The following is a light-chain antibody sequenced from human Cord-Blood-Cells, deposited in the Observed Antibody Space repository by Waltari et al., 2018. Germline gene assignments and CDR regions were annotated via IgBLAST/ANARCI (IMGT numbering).Light chain of an antibody. J-gene: IGLJ2*01. CDR1: AFPKKY. CDR3: YSTDSSGNHCVV. V-gene: IGLV3-10*01. CDR2: EDS. Sequence: SSALTQPPSVSVSPGQTARITCPGDAFPKKYTYWYQQKSGQAPVLVIYEDSKRPSGIPERFSGSSSGTMATLTISGAQVEDEADYYCYSTDSSGNHCVVFGGGTKLTVL.